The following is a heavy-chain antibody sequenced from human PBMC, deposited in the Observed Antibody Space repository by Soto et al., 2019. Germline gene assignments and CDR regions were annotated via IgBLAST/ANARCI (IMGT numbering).Heavy chain of an antibody. CDR1: GYTFISNG. D-gene: IGHD6-13*01. V-gene: IGHV1-18*01. J-gene: IGHJ5*02. CDR2: ISPYSSYT. Sequence: QVQLVQSGAEVKKPGASVKVSCKASGYTFISNGISWVRQAPGQGLEWMGWISPYSSYTNYAQKFQGRVTMSTDTSTSTAYLELKSLKSDDTAVYYCARNTSAAAGTFDPWGHVTLVTVSS. CDR3: ARNTSAAAGTFDP.